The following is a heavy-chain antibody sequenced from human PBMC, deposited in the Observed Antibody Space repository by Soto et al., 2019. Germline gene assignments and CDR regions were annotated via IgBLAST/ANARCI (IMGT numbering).Heavy chain of an antibody. CDR3: ARTPYYSSSWYLDY. Sequence: SETLSLTCTVSGGSISSYYWSWIRQPPGKGLEWIGYIYYSGSTNYNPSLKSRVTISVDTSKNQFSLKLSSVTAADTAVYYCARTPYYSSSWYLDYLGQGTLVTVSS. CDR1: GGSISSYY. J-gene: IGHJ4*02. D-gene: IGHD6-13*01. CDR2: IYYSGST. V-gene: IGHV4-59*01.